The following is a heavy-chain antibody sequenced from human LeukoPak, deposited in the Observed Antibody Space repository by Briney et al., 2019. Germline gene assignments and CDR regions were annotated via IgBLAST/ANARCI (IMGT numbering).Heavy chain of an antibody. CDR1: GFTFSSYE. CDR3: ARGRYGGSYRYFDY. V-gene: IGHV3-74*01. Sequence: GGSLRLSCAASGFTFSSYEMNWVRQAPGKGLVWVSRINSDGSSTSYADSVKGRFTISRDNAKNTLYLQMNSLRAEDTAVYYCARGRYGGSYRYFDYWGQGTLVTVSS. J-gene: IGHJ4*02. CDR2: INSDGSST. D-gene: IGHD1-26*01.